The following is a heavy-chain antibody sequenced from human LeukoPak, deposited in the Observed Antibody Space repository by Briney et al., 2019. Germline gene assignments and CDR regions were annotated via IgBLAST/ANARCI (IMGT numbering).Heavy chain of an antibody. CDR3: ARDYCSGGSCYRNDAFDI. J-gene: IGHJ3*02. Sequence: GGSLRLSCAASGFTFSSYSMNWVRHAPGKGLELVSSISSSSSYIYYADSVKGRFTISRDNAKNSLYLQMNSLRAEDTAVYYCARDYCSGGSCYRNDAFDIWGQGTMVTVSS. CDR1: GFTFSSYS. CDR2: ISSSSSYI. D-gene: IGHD2-15*01. V-gene: IGHV3-21*01.